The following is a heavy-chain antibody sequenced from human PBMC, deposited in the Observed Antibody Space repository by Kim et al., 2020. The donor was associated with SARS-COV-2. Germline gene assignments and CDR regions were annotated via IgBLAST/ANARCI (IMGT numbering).Heavy chain of an antibody. J-gene: IGHJ6*02. D-gene: IGHD6-19*01. CDR3: ARGHLWLVPNGMDV. Sequence: SETLSLTCAVYGGSFSGYYWSWIRQPPGKGLEWIGEINHSGSTNYNPSLKSRVTISVDTSKNQFSLKLSSVTAADTAVYYCARGHLWLVPNGMDVWGQGTTVTVSS. CDR2: INHSGST. V-gene: IGHV4-34*01. CDR1: GGSFSGYY.